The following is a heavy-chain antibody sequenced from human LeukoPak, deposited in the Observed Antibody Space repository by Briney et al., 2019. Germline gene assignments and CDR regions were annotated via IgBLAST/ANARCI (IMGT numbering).Heavy chain of an antibody. V-gene: IGHV1-3*01. CDR1: GYTFTTYA. Sequence: GASVKVSCKASGYTFTTYALHWVRQAPGQRLEWMGWINAGNCDTKYSQKFQGRVTITRDTSASTAYMELSSPRSEVTAVYSCARQILSWFETWGEGTLVTVSS. CDR2: INAGNCDT. D-gene: IGHD2/OR15-2a*01. J-gene: IGHJ5*02. CDR3: ARQILSWFET.